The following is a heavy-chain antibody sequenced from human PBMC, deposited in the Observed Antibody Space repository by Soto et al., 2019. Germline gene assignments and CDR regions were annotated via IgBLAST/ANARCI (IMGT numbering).Heavy chain of an antibody. Sequence: PGGSLRLSCVAYGFTFSHYTLNWVRRAPGKGLEWVSTISDRPTGHTHYAESVRGRFTISRDDSRDTVFLQMDSLRAEDTAVYYCTTRMTAHFDYWGQGVLVTVS. J-gene: IGHJ4*02. V-gene: IGHV3-23*01. CDR3: TTRMTAHFDY. CDR2: ISDRPTGHT. CDR1: GFTFSHYT. D-gene: IGHD2-21*02.